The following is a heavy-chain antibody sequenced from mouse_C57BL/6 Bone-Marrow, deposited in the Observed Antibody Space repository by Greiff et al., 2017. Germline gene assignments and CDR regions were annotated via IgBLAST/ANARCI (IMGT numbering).Heavy chain of an antibody. CDR2: ISDGGSYT. J-gene: IGHJ4*01. V-gene: IGHV5-4*01. Sequence: EVHLVESGGGLVKPGGSLKLSCAASGFTFSSYAMSWVRQTPEKRLEWVATISDGGSYTYYPDNVKGRFTISRDNAKNNLYLQMSHLKSEDTAMYYCARDLYYYGSSYVGGAMDYWGQGTSVTVSS. CDR1: GFTFSSYA. CDR3: ARDLYYYGSSYVGGAMDY. D-gene: IGHD1-1*01.